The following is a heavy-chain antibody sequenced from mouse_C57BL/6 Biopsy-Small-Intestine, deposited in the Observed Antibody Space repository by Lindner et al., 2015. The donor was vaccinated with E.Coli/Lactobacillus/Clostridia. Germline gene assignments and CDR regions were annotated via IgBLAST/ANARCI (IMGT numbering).Heavy chain of an antibody. D-gene: IGHD1-1*02. J-gene: IGHJ4*01. CDR3: AREVGGRFDF. V-gene: IGHV1-66*01. Sequence: SVKVSCKASGYSFPKHTIAWVRQAPGQRLEWMAWINAGTGNKQSSQKFKGRLSIITDTSASTAYMELSSLTPEDTATYYCAREVGGRFDFWGQGTLVTVSS. CDR1: GYSFPKHT. CDR2: INAGTGNK.